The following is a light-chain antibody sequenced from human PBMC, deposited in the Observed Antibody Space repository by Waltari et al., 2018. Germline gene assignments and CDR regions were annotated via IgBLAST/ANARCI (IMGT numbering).Light chain of an antibody. CDR1: SGTVTSGPY. CDR3: LVSYSGALWV. V-gene: IGLV7-46*01. CDR2: DTR. Sequence: QAVVTQEPSLTVSPGGTVTLTCGPSSGTVTSGPYPYWFQQKPGQAPRTLIYDTRNKHSWTPARFSGSLLGGKAALTLSGAQPDDEATYYCLVSYSGALWVFGGGTKLTVL. J-gene: IGLJ3*02.